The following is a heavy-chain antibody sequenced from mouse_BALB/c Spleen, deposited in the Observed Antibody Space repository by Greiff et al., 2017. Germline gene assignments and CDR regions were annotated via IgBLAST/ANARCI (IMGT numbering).Heavy chain of an antibody. CDR2: IRSKSNNYAT. J-gene: IGHJ4*01. CDR1: GFTFNTYA. V-gene: IGHV10-1*02. Sequence: DVQLVESGGGLVQPKGSLKLSCAASGFTFNTYAMNWVRQAPGKGLEWVARIRSKSNNYATYYADSVKDRFTISRDDSQSMLYLQMNNLKTEDTAMYYCVGELRAMDYWGQGTSVTVSS. CDR3: VGELRAMDY. D-gene: IGHD1-1*01.